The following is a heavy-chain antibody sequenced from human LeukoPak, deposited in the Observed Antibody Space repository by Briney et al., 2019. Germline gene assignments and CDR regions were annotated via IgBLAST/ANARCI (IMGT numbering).Heavy chain of an antibody. CDR1: GGSLSSGSYY. J-gene: IGHJ4*02. CDR2: IYTSGST. CDR3: ARDLGGSSP. V-gene: IGHV4-61*02. Sequence: SETPSLTCTVSGGSLSSGSYYWSWIRQPAGKGLEWIGRIYTSGSTNYNPSLKSRVNISVDTSKNQFSLKLSSVTAADTAVYYCARDLGGSSPWDQGTLVTVSS. D-gene: IGHD1-26*01.